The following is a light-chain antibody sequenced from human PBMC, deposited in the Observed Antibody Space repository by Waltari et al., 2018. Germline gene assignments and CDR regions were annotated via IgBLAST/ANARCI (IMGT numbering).Light chain of an antibody. V-gene: IGKV2-28*01. Sequence: IVMTQSPLSLPVTPGEPASISCRSSQSLLHSNGYTYLDWYLQKPGQSPQLLIHLVSTPASGVPDRFSGSGSGTDFTLKINRVEAEDVGVFYCMQALQTPYTFGQGTRLEIK. CDR2: LVS. CDR1: QSLLHSNGYTY. CDR3: MQALQTPYT. J-gene: IGKJ2*01.